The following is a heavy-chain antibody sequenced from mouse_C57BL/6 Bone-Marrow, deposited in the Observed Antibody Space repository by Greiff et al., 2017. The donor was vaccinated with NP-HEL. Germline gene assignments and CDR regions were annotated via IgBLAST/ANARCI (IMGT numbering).Heavy chain of an antibody. CDR3: ARDGGNFDY. D-gene: IGHD1-1*02. CDR1: GYTFTSYW. Sequence: QVQLQQPGAELVKPGASVKLSCKASGYTFTSYWMHWVKQRPGQGLEWIGMIHPNSGSTNYNEKFKSKATMTVDKSSSTAYMQLNSLTSEDSAVYYCARDGGNFDYWGQGTTLTVSS. J-gene: IGHJ2*01. CDR2: IHPNSGST. V-gene: IGHV1-64*01.